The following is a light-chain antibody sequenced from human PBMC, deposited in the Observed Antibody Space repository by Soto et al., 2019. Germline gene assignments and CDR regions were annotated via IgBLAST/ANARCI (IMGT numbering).Light chain of an antibody. CDR3: QQYGNSVWT. Sequence: EIVLTQSPGTVSLSPGERATLSCRATESVTRSYVAWYQQKAGQAPRLLIFGASSRASGIPDRFSGSGSGTDFTRTISRLEPEDFAVYYCQQYGNSVWTFGQGTKVEIK. CDR2: GAS. J-gene: IGKJ1*01. CDR1: ESVTRSY. V-gene: IGKV3-20*01.